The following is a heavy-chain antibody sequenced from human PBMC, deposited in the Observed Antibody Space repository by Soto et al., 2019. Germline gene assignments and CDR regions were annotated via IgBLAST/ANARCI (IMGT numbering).Heavy chain of an antibody. D-gene: IGHD3-22*01. V-gene: IGHV4-59*01. Sequence: SETLSLTCTVSGGSISSYYWSWIRQPPGKGLEWIGYIYYSGSTNYNPSLKSRVTISVDTSKNQFSLKLSSVTAADTAVYYCARYDSSGYRLGSFDFRGQGTLVTVSS. CDR2: IYYSGST. CDR3: ARYDSSGYRLGSFDF. CDR1: GGSISSYY. J-gene: IGHJ4*02.